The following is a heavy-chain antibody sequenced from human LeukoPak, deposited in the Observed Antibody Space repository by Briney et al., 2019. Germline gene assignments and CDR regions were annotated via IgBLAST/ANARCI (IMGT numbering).Heavy chain of an antibody. CDR1: GASINIYTYY. V-gene: IGHV4-39*07. CDR3: ARGPSGLRSPFNT. Sequence: SETLTLTCTVSGASINIYTYYWGWIRQPPGKGLEWIGSVSYSGSPYYNPSLMSRATISVDTSRNQVSLKLTSVTAADTAVYYCARGPSGLRSPFNTWGQGTTVTVSS. J-gene: IGHJ3*02. CDR2: VSYSGSP. D-gene: IGHD5-12*01.